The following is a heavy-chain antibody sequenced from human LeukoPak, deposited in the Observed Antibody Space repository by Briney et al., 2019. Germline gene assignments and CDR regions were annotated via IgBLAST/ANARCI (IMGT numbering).Heavy chain of an antibody. J-gene: IGHJ6*03. V-gene: IGHV3-21*01. CDR3: AIKYYDTSGYQDYYYYMDV. Sequence: GGSLRLSCAASGFTFNTYSMNWVRQAPGKGLEWVSSITSSSRYIYYADSVKGRFTISRDNAKNSLYLQMNSLRAEDTAVYYCAIKYYDTSGYQDYYYYMDVWGKGTTVTVSS. D-gene: IGHD3-22*01. CDR1: GFTFNTYS. CDR2: ITSSSRYI.